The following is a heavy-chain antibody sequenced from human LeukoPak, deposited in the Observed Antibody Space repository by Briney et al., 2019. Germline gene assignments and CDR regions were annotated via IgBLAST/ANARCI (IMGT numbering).Heavy chain of an antibody. CDR1: GFTFSNSA. V-gene: IGHV3-23*01. CDR2: ISGSGGST. Sequence: PGGSLRLSCAASGFTFSNSALSWARQAPGKWLEWVSDISGSGGSTYYADSVKGRFTISRDNSKNTLYLQMNSLRAEDTAVYYCAKDVYSSGWYRPDAFDIWGQGTMVTVSS. J-gene: IGHJ3*02. D-gene: IGHD6-19*01. CDR3: AKDVYSSGWYRPDAFDI.